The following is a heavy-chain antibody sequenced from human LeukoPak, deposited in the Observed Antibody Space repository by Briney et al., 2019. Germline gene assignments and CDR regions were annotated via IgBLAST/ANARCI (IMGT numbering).Heavy chain of an antibody. CDR2: IYPGDSDT. V-gene: IGHV5-51*01. CDR3: ERQRYYYYGSGSYYSPRNYYFDY. J-gene: IGHJ4*02. Sequence: GESLKISWKGSGYSFTSYWIGWVRQMPGKGLEWMGIIYPGDSDTRYSPSFQGQVTISADKSINTAYLQWSSLKASDTAMYYCERQRYYYYGSGSYYSPRNYYFDYWGQGTLVTVSS. CDR1: GYSFTSYW. D-gene: IGHD3-10*01.